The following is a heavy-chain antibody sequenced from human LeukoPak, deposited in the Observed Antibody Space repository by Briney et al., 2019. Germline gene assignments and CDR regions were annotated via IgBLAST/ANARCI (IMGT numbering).Heavy chain of an antibody. J-gene: IGHJ4*02. CDR2: IYHSGST. CDR3: ARDTDGSGTYQYFDY. V-gene: IGHV4-38-2*02. CDR1: GYSISSGYY. D-gene: IGHD3-10*01. Sequence: SETLSLTCTVSGYSISSGYYWGWIRQPPGKGLEWIGSIYHSGSTYYNPSLKSRVTISVDKSMNQFSLKLSSVTAADTAVYYCARDTDGSGTYQYFDYWGQGTLVTVSS.